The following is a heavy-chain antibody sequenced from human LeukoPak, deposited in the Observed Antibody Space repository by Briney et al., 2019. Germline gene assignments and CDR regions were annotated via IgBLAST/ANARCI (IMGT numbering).Heavy chain of an antibody. J-gene: IGHJ5*02. CDR3: ARGFVGAPRFDP. D-gene: IGHD1-26*01. CDR1: GFTFSSYA. Sequence: GGSLRLSCAASGFTFSSYAMHWVRQAPGKGLEWVAVISYDGSNKYYADSVKGRFTISRDNSKNTLYLQMNSLRAEDTAVYYCARGFVGAPRFDPWGQGTLVTVSS. CDR2: ISYDGSNK. V-gene: IGHV3-30-3*01.